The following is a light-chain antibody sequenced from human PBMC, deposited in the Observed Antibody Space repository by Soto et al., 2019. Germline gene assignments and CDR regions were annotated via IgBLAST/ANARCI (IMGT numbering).Light chain of an antibody. J-gene: IGKJ1*01. V-gene: IGKV1-5*01. CDR1: QSISSW. CDR2: DAS. CDR3: QQYNSYTWT. Sequence: DIQMTPSPSTLSTSVGYRVTITCRASQSISSWLAWYQQKPGKAPKLLIYDASSLESGVPSRFSGSGSGTEFTLTISSLQPDDFATYYCQQYNSYTWTFGQGTKV.